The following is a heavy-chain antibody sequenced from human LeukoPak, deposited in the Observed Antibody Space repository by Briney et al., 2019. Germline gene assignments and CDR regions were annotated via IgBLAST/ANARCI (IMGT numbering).Heavy chain of an antibody. CDR1: GFTFNKYW. J-gene: IGHJ4*02. CDR2: IGAEGSNT. Sequence: GGFRRLSFAAFGFTFNKYWLHWGGRVPGKGLMWVSRIGAEGSNTDYADSVRGRFTISRDNAKNTLYLQMSGLRVEDTAIYYCARDLYIGGQGTLVTVSS. V-gene: IGHV3-74*01. CDR3: ARDLYI.